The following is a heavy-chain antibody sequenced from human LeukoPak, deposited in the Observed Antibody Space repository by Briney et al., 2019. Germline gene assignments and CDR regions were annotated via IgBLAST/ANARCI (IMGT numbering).Heavy chain of an antibody. D-gene: IGHD6-6*01. V-gene: IGHV1-2*02. CDR1: GYTFTGYY. CDR3: ASYPSSSPPFDY. Sequence: WASVKVSCKASGYTFTGYYMHWVRQAPGQGFEWMGWINPNTGDTNYAQKFQGRVTMTRDTTISAAFMELTRLTSDDTAVYYCASYPSSSPPFDYWGQGTLVTVSS. CDR2: INPNTGDT. J-gene: IGHJ4*02.